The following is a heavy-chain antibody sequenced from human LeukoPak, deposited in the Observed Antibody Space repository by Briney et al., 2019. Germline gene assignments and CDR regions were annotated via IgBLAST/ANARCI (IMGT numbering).Heavy chain of an antibody. Sequence: GGSLRLSCAASGFTFSDYYMNWIRQAPGKGLEWVSYISSGGGTRSYADSVKGRFTISRDNAKNSLYLQMNSLRAEETAVYYCARDRGRRGITMRSDAFDIWGQGTMVTVSS. J-gene: IGHJ3*02. CDR1: GFTFSDYY. D-gene: IGHD3-22*01. V-gene: IGHV3-11*01. CDR2: ISSGGGTR. CDR3: ARDRGRRGITMRSDAFDI.